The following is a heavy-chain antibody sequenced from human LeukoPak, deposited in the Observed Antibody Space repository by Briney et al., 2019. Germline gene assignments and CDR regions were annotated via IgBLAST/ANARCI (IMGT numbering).Heavy chain of an antibody. Sequence: ASVKVSCKASGYTWTSYYIHWVRQAPGQGLEWMGYISPNSGGTIYAQNLQGRVTMTRDTSINTAYMELSRLRSDDKAVYYCARSEGANSSWYDWGQGTLVTVSS. V-gene: IGHV1-2*02. CDR3: ARSEGANSSWYD. D-gene: IGHD6-13*01. CDR2: ISPNSGGT. CDR1: GYTWTSYY. J-gene: IGHJ4*02.